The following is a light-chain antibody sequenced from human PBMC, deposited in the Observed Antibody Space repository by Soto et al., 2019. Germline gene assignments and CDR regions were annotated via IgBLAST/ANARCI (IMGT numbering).Light chain of an antibody. V-gene: IGLV8-61*01. Sequence: VVTQEPSLSVSPGGTVTLTCGLSSGSVSTSYYPSWYQQTPGQAPRTLIYSTTTRSSGVPDRYSGSILGNKAALTITGAQADDESDYYSVLYMNRGTLFGGGTKLTVL. CDR2: STT. CDR1: SGSVSTSYY. CDR3: VLYMNRGTL. J-gene: IGLJ3*02.